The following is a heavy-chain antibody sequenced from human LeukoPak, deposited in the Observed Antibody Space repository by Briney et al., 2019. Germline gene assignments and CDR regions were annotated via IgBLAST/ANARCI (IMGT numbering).Heavy chain of an antibody. J-gene: IGHJ4*02. CDR2: INHSGIT. Sequence: SETLSLTCAVFGGSFSGYYLSWIRQPPGKGLEWIGEINHSGITNYNPSLKSRVTISVDTSKNQFSLKLSSVTAADTAVYYCARGAYYYDSSGYSPRLVYWGQGTLVTVSS. CDR1: GGSFSGYY. V-gene: IGHV4-34*01. D-gene: IGHD3-22*01. CDR3: ARGAYYYDSSGYSPRLVY.